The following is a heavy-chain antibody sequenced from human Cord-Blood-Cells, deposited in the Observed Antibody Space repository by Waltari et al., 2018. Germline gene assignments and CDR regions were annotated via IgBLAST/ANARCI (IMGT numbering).Heavy chain of an antibody. Sequence: EVQLVESGGGLVQPGGSLRLSCAASGSTFSSYWMSWVRQAPGKGLEWVANIKQDGSEKYYVDSVKGRFTISRDNAKNSLYLQMNSLRAEDTAVYYCARDPYEYYYGSGSYYFDYWGQGTLVTVSS. CDR3: ARDPYEYYYGSGSYYFDY. V-gene: IGHV3-7*01. CDR2: IKQDGSEK. D-gene: IGHD3-10*01. J-gene: IGHJ4*02. CDR1: GSTFSSYW.